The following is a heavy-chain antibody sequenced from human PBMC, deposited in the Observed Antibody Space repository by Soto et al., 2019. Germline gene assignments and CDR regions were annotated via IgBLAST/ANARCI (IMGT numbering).Heavy chain of an antibody. CDR2: IYYSGST. V-gene: IGHV4-39*01. J-gene: IGHJ6*02. CDR1: IGAIVSSSYY. D-gene: IGHD2-15*01. Sequence: ETLSLTCSVTIGAIVSSSYYWGWICKPPGKGLEWIGSIYYSGSTYYKPSLKSRVTISVETSKNQFSLKLSFVTAADTAVYCRVRRGTLGYRRGASCYSEYYYYYGMDVWGQGTTVT. CDR3: VRRGTLGYRRGASCYSEYYYYYGMDV.